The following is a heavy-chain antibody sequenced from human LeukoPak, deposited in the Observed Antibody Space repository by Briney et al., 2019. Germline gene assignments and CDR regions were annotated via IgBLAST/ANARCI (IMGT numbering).Heavy chain of an antibody. CDR1: GVTFSSYA. CDR2: ISYDGSNK. V-gene: IGHV3-30-3*01. CDR3: ARDPDTAMVTSYDAFDI. D-gene: IGHD5-18*01. J-gene: IGHJ3*02. Sequence: GGSLRLSCAASGVTFSSYAMHWVHQPPGKGLEWVAVISYDGSNKYYADSVKGRFTISRDNSKNTLYLQMNSLRAEDTAVYYCARDPDTAMVTSYDAFDIWGQGTMVTVSS.